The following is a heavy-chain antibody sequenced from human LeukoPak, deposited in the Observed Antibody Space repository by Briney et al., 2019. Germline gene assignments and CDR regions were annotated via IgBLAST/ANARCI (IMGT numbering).Heavy chain of an antibody. CDR1: GFTFSSYG. V-gene: IGHV3-30*02. CDR2: IRYDGSNK. CDR3: AKPFQVRRVMQGHDY. Sequence: PGGSLRLSCAASGFTFSSYGMHWVRQAPGKGLEWVAFIRYDGSNKYYADSVKGRFTISRDNSKNTLYLQMNSLRAEDTAVYYCAKPFQVRRVMQGHDYWGQGTLVTVSS. J-gene: IGHJ4*02. D-gene: IGHD3-10*01.